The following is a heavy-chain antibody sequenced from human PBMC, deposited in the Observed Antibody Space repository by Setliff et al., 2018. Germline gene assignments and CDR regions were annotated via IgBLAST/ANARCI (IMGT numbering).Heavy chain of an antibody. Sequence: HPGGSLRLSCAASGFTFSSYAMSWVRQAPGKGLDWVSALSGTGGSTYYADSVKGRFTISRDNSKNTLYLQINSPRVEDTALYYCAKESGFWSGLSLDNWGQGTLVTVSS. CDR3: AKESGFWSGLSLDN. V-gene: IGHV3-23*01. J-gene: IGHJ4*02. D-gene: IGHD3-3*01. CDR2: LSGTGGST. CDR1: GFTFSSYA.